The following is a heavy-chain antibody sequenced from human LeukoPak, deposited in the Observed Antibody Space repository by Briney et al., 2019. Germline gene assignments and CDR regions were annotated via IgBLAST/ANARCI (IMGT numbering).Heavy chain of an antibody. D-gene: IGHD3-3*01. J-gene: IGHJ4*02. V-gene: IGHV3-73*01. CDR2: IRSKANSYAT. Sequence: AGGYLKLSCAASGFTFSGSAMPWVRQASGKGLEWVGRIRSKANSYATAYAASVKGRFTISRDDSKNTAYLQMNSLKTEDTAVYYCARDQYYDFMGWRYYFDYWGQGTLVTVSS. CDR1: GFTFSGSA. CDR3: ARDQYYDFMGWRYYFDY.